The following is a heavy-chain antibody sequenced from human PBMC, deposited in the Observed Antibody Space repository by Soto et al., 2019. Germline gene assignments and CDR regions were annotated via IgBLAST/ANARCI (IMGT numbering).Heavy chain of an antibody. CDR2: INPNSGDT. D-gene: IGHD2-15*01. Sequence: ALVKVSCKASVFSVDTTYCIHWVRRAPGQGLEWMGSINPNSGDTNYAQNFQGRVTMTRDTSISTAYMEVSSLTSDDTAVYYCGSPRSGPSPDVGHWGHGTMVTVSS. J-gene: IGHJ4*01. V-gene: IGHV1-2*02. CDR1: VFSVDTTYC. CDR3: GSPRSGPSPDVGH.